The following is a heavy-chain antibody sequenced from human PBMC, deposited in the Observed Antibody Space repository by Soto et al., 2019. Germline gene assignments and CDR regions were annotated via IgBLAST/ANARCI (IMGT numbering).Heavy chain of an antibody. CDR1: GYTFINYY. CDR3: ARDLAAGDY. D-gene: IGHD6-13*01. V-gene: IGHV1-46*01. J-gene: IGHJ4*02. CDR2: FNPTSGST. Sequence: QVQLVQSGAEVKKPGASVKLSCKASGYTFINYYIHWVRQAPGQGLEWVGIFNPTSGSTNYAQKFQGRVTLTMDTSTRTVYMELSSLRFDDTAVYYCARDLAAGDYWGQGTLVIVSS.